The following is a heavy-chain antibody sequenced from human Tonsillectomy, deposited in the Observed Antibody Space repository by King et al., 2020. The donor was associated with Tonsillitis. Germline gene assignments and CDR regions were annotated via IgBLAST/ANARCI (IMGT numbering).Heavy chain of an antibody. Sequence: VPLVASGGGLVPPGGSLRLSCAASGFPFRTSALPWVRPAPGPGLAWVSVMRGAGARTYPADSVKGRFTLSRANSKNPLYLQMNSLRAEATAVYYCAKCPYDFWSGGLYYAMDVWGQGTTVTVSS. CDR3: AKCPYDFWSGGLYYAMDV. CDR2: MRGAGART. V-gene: IGHV3-23*04. D-gene: IGHD3-3*01. CDR1: GFPFRTSA. J-gene: IGHJ6*02.